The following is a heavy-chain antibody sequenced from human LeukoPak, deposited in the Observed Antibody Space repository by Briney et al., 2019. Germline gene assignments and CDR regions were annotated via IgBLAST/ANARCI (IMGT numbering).Heavy chain of an antibody. CDR2: IYTSGST. D-gene: IGHD3-3*01. J-gene: IGHJ1*01. Sequence: SETLSLTCTVSGGSISSGSYYWSWIRQPAGKGLEWIGRIYTSGSTNYNPSLKSRVTISVDTSKNQFSLKLSSVTAADTAVYYCARENYDFWSGYYAGQGLGEYFQHWGQGTLVTVSS. CDR1: GGSISSGSYY. CDR3: ARENYDFWSGYYAGQGLGEYFQH. V-gene: IGHV4-61*02.